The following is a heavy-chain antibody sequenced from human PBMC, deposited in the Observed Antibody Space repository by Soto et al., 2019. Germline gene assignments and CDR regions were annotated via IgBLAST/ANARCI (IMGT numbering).Heavy chain of an antibody. CDR3: ARVRYDSSGYLTPFFDY. D-gene: IGHD3-22*01. J-gene: IGHJ4*02. CDR2: IYYSGST. V-gene: IGHV4-31*03. Sequence: SETLSLTCTVSGGSISSGGYYWSWIRQHPGKGLEWIGYIYYSGSTYYNPSLKSRVTISVDTSKNQFSLKLSSVTAADTAVYYCARVRYDSSGYLTPFFDYWGQGTLVTVSS. CDR1: GGSISSGGYY.